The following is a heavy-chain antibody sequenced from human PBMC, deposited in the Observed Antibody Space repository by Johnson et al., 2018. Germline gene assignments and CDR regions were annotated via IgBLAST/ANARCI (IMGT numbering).Heavy chain of an antibody. D-gene: IGHD3-3*01. Sequence: VQLVQSGGGLVQPGRSLRLSCAASGFTFDDYAMHWVRQAPGKGLEWVSGISWTSGSIGYADSVKGRFTISSDNAKNSLYLQMNSLRAEDPALYYCAKAPVGWLGEGAEYFQHWGQGTLVTGSS. V-gene: IGHV3-9*01. CDR3: AKAPVGWLGEGAEYFQH. CDR2: ISWTSGSI. CDR1: GFTFDDYA. J-gene: IGHJ1*01.